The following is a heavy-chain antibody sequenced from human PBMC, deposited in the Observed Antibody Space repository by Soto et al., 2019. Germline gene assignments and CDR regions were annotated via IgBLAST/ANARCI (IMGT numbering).Heavy chain of an antibody. D-gene: IGHD5-12*01. J-gene: IGHJ4*02. Sequence: ESGGGLVKPGGSLRLSCAASGFTFSSYSMNWVRQAPGKGLEWVSSISSSTSYMYYADSVKGRFTISRDNARNSLYLQMNSLRAEDTAVYYCARFRRDGYNLDYWGQGTLVTVSS. CDR3: ARFRRDGYNLDY. CDR2: ISSSTSYM. CDR1: GFTFSSYS. V-gene: IGHV3-21*01.